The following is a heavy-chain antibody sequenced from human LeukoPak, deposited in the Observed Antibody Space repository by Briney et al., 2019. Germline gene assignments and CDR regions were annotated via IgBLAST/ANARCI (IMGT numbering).Heavy chain of an antibody. CDR1: GGSFSGYY. V-gene: IGHV4-34*01. J-gene: IGHJ4*02. CDR2: INHSGST. D-gene: IGHD1-26*01. Sequence: PSETLSLTCAVYGGSFSGYYWSWIRQPPGKGLEWIGEINHSGSTNYNPSLKSRVTISVDTSKNQYSLKLSSVTAADTAVYYCARGVGATLGYFDYWGQGTLVTVSS. CDR3: ARGVGATLGYFDY.